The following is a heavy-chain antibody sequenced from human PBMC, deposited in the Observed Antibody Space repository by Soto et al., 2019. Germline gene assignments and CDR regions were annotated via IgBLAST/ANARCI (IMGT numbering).Heavy chain of an antibody. CDR1: GFSFSNYA. Sequence: PGGSLRLSCAASGFSFSNYAMNWVRQAPGKGLEWVSVISGTGGSASYAGSVQGRFTISRDNSNNTLYLQMNSLRAEDTAVYYCAKAPFDWLPPYYFDYWGQGTLVTVSS. D-gene: IGHD3-9*01. V-gene: IGHV3-23*01. CDR3: AKAPFDWLPPYYFDY. J-gene: IGHJ4*02. CDR2: ISGTGGSA.